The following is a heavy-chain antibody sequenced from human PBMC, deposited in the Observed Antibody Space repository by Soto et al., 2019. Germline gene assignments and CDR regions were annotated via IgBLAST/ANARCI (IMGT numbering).Heavy chain of an antibody. CDR3: ARDGYSSGWYEVDY. CDR1: GFTFSSYA. J-gene: IGHJ4*02. V-gene: IGHV3-64*01. Sequence: EVQLVESGGGLVQPGGSLRLSCAASGFTFSSYAMHWVRQAPGKGLEYVSAISSNGGSTYYANSVKGRVTISRDNSKNTLYLQMGSLRAEDMAVYYCARDGYSSGWYEVDYWGQGTLVTVSS. D-gene: IGHD6-19*01. CDR2: ISSNGGST.